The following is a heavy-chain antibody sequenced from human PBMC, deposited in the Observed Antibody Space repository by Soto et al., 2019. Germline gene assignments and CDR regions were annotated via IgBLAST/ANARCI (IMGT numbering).Heavy chain of an antibody. V-gene: IGHV4-59*01. J-gene: IGHJ4*02. D-gene: IGHD5-12*01. CDR1: GGSISSYY. CDR2: IYYSGST. Sequence: ETLSLTCTVSGGSISSYYWSWIRQPPGKGLEWIGYIYYSGSTDYNPSLKSRVTISVDTSKNQFSLKLSSVTAADTAVYYCARAGRDGYNFDYWGQGTLVTVSS. CDR3: ARAGRDGYNFDY.